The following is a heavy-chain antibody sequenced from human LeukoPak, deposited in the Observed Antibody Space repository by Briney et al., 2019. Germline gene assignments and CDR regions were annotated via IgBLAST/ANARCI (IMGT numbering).Heavy chain of an antibody. D-gene: IGHD3-10*01. CDR1: GGSLSNYY. CDR3: ARVFYYGSGTFDL. J-gene: IGHJ2*01. V-gene: IGHV4-59*01. Sequence: PSETLSLTCTVSGGSLSNYYWSWIRQPPGKGLEWIGYIYYSGSPTYNPSLRSRVTISVDTSKNQFSLKLSSVTAAATAVCYCARVFYYGSGTFDLWGRGTLVTVSS. CDR2: IYYSGSP.